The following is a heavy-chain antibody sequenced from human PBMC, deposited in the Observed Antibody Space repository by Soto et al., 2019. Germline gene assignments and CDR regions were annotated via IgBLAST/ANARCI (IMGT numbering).Heavy chain of an antibody. CDR2: IYYSGST. CDR1: GGSISSYY. J-gene: IGHJ4*02. Sequence: PSETLSLTCTVSGGSISSYYWSWIRQPPGKGLEWIGYIYYSGSTNYNPSLKSRVTISVDTSKNQFSLKLSSVTAADTAVYYCASQRLQGGVLDYWGQGTLVTVSS. V-gene: IGHV4-59*08. D-gene: IGHD3-10*01. CDR3: ASQRLQGGVLDY.